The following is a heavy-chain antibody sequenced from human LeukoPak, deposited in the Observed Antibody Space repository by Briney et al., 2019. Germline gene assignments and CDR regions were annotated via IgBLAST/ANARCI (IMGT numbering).Heavy chain of an antibody. D-gene: IGHD3/OR15-3a*01. J-gene: IGHJ4*02. CDR2: IKQDGSEK. CDR1: GFTFSSYG. CDR3: ARVTVGLPDY. Sequence: GGSLKLSCAASGFTFSSYGMSWVRQAPGKGLEWVPNIKQDGSEKYYVDSVKGRFTISRDNAKNPRYLQMNSLRAEDTAVYYCARVTVGLPDYWGQGTLVAVSS. V-gene: IGHV3-7*01.